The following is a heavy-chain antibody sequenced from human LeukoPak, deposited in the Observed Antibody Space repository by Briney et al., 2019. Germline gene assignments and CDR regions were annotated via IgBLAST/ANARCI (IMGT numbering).Heavy chain of an antibody. CDR1: GFTFSNHG. CDR2: CRGKANSYTT. CDR3: VRRRVGVAPASDM. V-gene: IGHV3-72*01. D-gene: IGHD1-26*01. J-gene: IGHJ3*02. Sequence: PGGTLRLSCAASGFTFSNHGMDWVRQAPGEGLEWVARCRGKANSYTTEYAASVKGRFTISRDDSKNSLYLQMNSLKTEDTAVYYCVRRRVGVAPASDMWGQGTTVTVSS.